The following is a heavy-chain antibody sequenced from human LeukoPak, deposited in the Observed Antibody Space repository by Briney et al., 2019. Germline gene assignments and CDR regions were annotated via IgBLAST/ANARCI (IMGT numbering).Heavy chain of an antibody. CDR3: ARGRGYSGYDPSWWFDP. Sequence: SQTLSLTCTVSGGSISSGGYYWSWIRQHPGKGLEWIGYIYYSGSTYYNPSLKSRVTISVDTSKNQFSLKLSSVTAADTAVYYCARGRGYSGYDPSWWFDPWGQGTLVTVSS. D-gene: IGHD5-12*01. J-gene: IGHJ5*02. V-gene: IGHV4-31*03. CDR1: GGSISSGGYY. CDR2: IYYSGST.